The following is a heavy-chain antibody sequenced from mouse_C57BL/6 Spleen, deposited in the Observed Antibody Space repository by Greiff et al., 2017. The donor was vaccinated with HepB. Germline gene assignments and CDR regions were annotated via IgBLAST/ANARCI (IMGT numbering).Heavy chain of an antibody. J-gene: IGHJ2*01. Sequence: EVKLMESGEGLVKPGGSLKLSCAASGFTFSSYAMSWVRQTPEKRLEWVAYISSGGDYIYYADTVKGRFTISRDNARNTPYLQMSSLKSEDTAMYYGTRRGTGAYFDYWGQGTTLTVSS. CDR1: GFTFSSYA. CDR3: TRRGTGAYFDY. CDR2: ISSGGDYI. D-gene: IGHD4-1*01. V-gene: IGHV5-9-1*02.